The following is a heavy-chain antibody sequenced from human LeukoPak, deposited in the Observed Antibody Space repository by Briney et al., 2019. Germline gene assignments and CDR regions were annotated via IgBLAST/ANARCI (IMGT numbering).Heavy chain of an antibody. Sequence: SETLSLTCTVSGYSISSGYYWGWIRQPPGKGLEWIGSIYHSGSTYYNPSLKSRVTISVDTSKNQFSLKLSSVTAADTAVYYCARDSIWGSYDFWSGYYRGYYYYMDVWGKGTTVTVSS. V-gene: IGHV4-38-2*02. CDR1: GYSISSGYY. CDR2: IYHSGST. J-gene: IGHJ6*03. CDR3: ARDSIWGSYDFWSGYYRGYYYYMDV. D-gene: IGHD3-3*01.